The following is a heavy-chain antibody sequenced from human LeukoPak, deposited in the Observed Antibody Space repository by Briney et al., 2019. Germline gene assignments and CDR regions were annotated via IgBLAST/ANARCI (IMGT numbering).Heavy chain of an antibody. Sequence: SSETLSLTCTVSGGSISSSSYYWGWIRQPPGKGLEWIGSIYYSGSTYYNPSLKSRVTISVDTSKNQFSLKLSSVTAADTAVYYCARKYYYGPFDIWGQGTMVTVSS. CDR2: IYYSGST. V-gene: IGHV4-39*01. D-gene: IGHD3-10*01. J-gene: IGHJ3*02. CDR3: ARKYYYGPFDI. CDR1: GGSISSSSYY.